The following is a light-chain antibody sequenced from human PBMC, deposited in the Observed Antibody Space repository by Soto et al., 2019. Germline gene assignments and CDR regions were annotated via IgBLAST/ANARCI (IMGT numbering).Light chain of an antibody. J-gene: IGKJ2*01. CDR2: GAS. V-gene: IGKV3-20*01. CDR3: HHYGFGRDA. CDR1: ESLRNNY. Sequence: EIVLTQSPGTLSLSPGDRATVSCRASESLRNNYLAWYQQKPGQAPRLLIYGASTKAAGIPDRFSGSGSGTDFTLTITRLEPEDFAVYFCHHYGFGRDAFAQGTRLEI.